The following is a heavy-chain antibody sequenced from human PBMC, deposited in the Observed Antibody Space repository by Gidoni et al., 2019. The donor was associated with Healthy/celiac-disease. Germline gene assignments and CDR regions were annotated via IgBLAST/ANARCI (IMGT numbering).Heavy chain of an antibody. Sequence: EVQLVESGGGLVKPGGSLRLSCAASGFTFRSYRRNWVRQAPGKGLEWVSSISSSSSYIYYADSVKGRVTISRDNAKNSLYLQMNSLRAEDTAVYYCARDLSLEWLRDYYYGMDVWGQGTTVTVSS. CDR1: GFTFRSYR. CDR2: ISSSSSYI. J-gene: IGHJ6*02. CDR3: ARDLSLEWLRDYYYGMDV. V-gene: IGHV3-21*01. D-gene: IGHD3-3*01.